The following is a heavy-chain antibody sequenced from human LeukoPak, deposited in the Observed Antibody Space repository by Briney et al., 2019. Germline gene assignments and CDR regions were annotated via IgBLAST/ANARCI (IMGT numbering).Heavy chain of an antibody. J-gene: IGHJ4*02. Sequence: GGSLRLSCVASGVTLSNYAMSWVRQAPGKGLEWVSVVYSDDTTYYADSVKGRFTISRDNSKNTLYLQMNNLRAEDTAVYYCARGGGYYAIDYWGQGTLVTVSS. CDR2: VYSDDTT. D-gene: IGHD1-26*01. V-gene: IGHV3-53*01. CDR1: GVTLSNYA. CDR3: ARGGGYYAIDY.